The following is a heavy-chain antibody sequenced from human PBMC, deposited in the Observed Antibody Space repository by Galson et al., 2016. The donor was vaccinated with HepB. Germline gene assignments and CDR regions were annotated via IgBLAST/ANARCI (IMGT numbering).Heavy chain of an antibody. V-gene: IGHV3-48*02. CDR3: ARELVRSAFDL. J-gene: IGHJ3*01. CDR2: ISSALSPI. CDR1: GFTFGNSG. Sequence: SLRLSCAASGFTFGNSGVNWVRQAPGKGLQWVSYISSALSPIYYADSVMGRFSISRDNAKNSVYLQMNSLRDEDTAVYYCARELVRSAFDLWGQGTMVTVSS. D-gene: IGHD1-26*01.